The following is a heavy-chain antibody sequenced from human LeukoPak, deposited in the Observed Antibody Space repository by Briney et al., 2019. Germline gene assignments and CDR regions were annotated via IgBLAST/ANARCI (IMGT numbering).Heavy chain of an antibody. CDR3: ARAVRELAEFGELSRFDY. CDR2: INPNSGGT. Sequence: GASVKVSCKASGYTFTGYYMHWVRQAPGQGLEWMGWINPNSGGTNYAQKFQGRVTMTRDTSISTAYMELSRLRSDDTAVYYCARAVRELAEFGELSRFDYWGQGTLVTVSS. J-gene: IGHJ4*02. V-gene: IGHV1-2*02. D-gene: IGHD3-10*01. CDR1: GYTFTGYY.